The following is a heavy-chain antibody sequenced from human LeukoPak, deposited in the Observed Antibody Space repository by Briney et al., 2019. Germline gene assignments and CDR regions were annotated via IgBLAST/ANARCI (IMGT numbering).Heavy chain of an antibody. D-gene: IGHD6-19*01. V-gene: IGHV3-30*18. J-gene: IGHJ4*02. Sequence: GGSLRLSCAASGFTFSSYGMHWVRQAPGKGLEWVAVISYDGSNKYYADSVKGRFTISRDNSKNMLYLQMNSLRAEDTAVYYCAKVPVIRGSGWYYFDYWGQGTLVTVSS. CDR2: ISYDGSNK. CDR3: AKVPVIRGSGWYYFDY. CDR1: GFTFSSYG.